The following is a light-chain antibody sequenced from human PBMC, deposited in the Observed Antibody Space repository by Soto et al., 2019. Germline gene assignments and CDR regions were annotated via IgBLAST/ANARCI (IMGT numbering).Light chain of an antibody. CDR1: QSVDTTF. Sequence: EIVLTQSPGSLSLSPGQRATLSCSASQSVDTTFFAWYQKKPGQAPRLLIYGASKRATGIPHRFSGSGSGTDFTLIISRLEPEDLAVYYCQQYMSSVTFGQGTKVEIK. CDR2: GAS. V-gene: IGKV3-20*01. CDR3: QQYMSSVT. J-gene: IGKJ1*01.